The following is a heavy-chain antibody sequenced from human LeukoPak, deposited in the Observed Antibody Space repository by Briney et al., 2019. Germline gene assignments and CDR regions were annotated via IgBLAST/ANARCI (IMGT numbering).Heavy chain of an antibody. D-gene: IGHD2-2*01. CDR1: GFTFGDYA. Sequence: GGSLRLSCTASGFTFGDYAMSWVRQAPGKGLGWVGFIRSKAYGGTTEYAASVKGRFTISRDDSKSIAYLQMNSLKTEDTAVYYCTRAPAALFDYWGQGTLVTVSS. CDR2: IRSKAYGGTT. J-gene: IGHJ4*02. CDR3: TRAPAALFDY. V-gene: IGHV3-49*04.